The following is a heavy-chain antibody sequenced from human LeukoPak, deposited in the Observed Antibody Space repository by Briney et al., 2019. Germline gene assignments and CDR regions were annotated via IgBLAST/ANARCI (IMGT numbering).Heavy chain of an antibody. J-gene: IGHJ3*02. D-gene: IGHD3-16*01. CDR1: GFTFSSYG. CDR3: ARLRSVYAFDI. CDR2: ISYDGSNK. V-gene: IGHV3-30*03. Sequence: GGSLRLSCAASGFTFSSYGMHWVRQAPGKGLEWVAVISYDGSNKYYADSVKGRFTISRDNSKNTLYLQMNSLRAEDTAVYYCARLRSVYAFDIWGQGTMVTVSS.